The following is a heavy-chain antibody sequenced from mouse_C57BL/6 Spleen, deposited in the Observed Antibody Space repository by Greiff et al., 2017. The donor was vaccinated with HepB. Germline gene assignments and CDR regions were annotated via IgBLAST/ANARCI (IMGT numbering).Heavy chain of an antibody. Sequence: QVQLQQSGAELVKPGASVKMSCKASGYTFTSYWITWVKQRPGQGLEWIGDIYPGSGSTNYNEKFKSKATLTVDTSSSTAYMQLSSLTSEDSAVYYCARDGYYEGYSYFDVWGTGTTVTVSS. D-gene: IGHD2-3*01. CDR2: IYPGSGST. J-gene: IGHJ1*03. CDR3: ARDGYYEGYSYFDV. V-gene: IGHV1-55*01. CDR1: GYTFTSYW.